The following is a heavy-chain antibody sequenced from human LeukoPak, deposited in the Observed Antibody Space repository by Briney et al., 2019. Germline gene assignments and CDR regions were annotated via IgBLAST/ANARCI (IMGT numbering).Heavy chain of an antibody. J-gene: IGHJ4*02. CDR2: IIPIFGTA. CDR1: GYTFTSYG. D-gene: IGHD1-14*01. V-gene: IGHV1-69*13. Sequence: GASVKVSCKASGYTFTSYGISWVRQAPGQGLEWMGGIIPIFGTANYAQKFQGRVTITADESTSTAYMELSSLRSEDTAVYYCASPGGREILTVGYYFDYWGQGTLVTVSS. CDR3: ASPGGREILTVGYYFDY.